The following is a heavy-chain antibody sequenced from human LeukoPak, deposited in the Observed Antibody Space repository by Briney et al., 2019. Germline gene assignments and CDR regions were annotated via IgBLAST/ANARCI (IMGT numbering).Heavy chain of an antibody. V-gene: IGHV1-46*01. Sequence: ASVTVSCKASGYTFTSNYMHWVRQAPGQGLEWMGIINPSGGTTIYAQKFQGRVTMTRDTSTSTVYMELSSLRSEDTAVYYCARRDLLWFGEPVWGQGTLVTVSS. J-gene: IGHJ4*02. CDR1: GYTFTSNY. CDR2: INPSGGTT. D-gene: IGHD3-10*01. CDR3: ARRDLLWFGEPV.